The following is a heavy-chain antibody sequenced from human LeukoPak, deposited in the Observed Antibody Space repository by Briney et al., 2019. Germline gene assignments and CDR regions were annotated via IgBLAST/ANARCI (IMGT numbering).Heavy chain of an antibody. D-gene: IGHD5-12*01. CDR3: ARGEWLRSSGYGMDV. J-gene: IGHJ6*02. CDR2: INSDGSST. CDR1: GFTFSSYW. V-gene: IGHV3-74*01. Sequence: GGSLRLSCAASGFTFSSYWMHWVRQAPGKGLGWVSRINSDGSSTSYADSVKGRFTISRDNAKNTLYLQMNSLRAEDTAVYYCARGEWLRSSGYGMDVWGQGTTVTVSS.